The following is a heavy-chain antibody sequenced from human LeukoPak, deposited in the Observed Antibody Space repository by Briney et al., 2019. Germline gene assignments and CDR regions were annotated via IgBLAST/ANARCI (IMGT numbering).Heavy chain of an antibody. J-gene: IGHJ5*02. Sequence: GVSLRLSSAASGFTFSNAWMNWVRQAPGKGLEWVGRIKSKTDGGTTDYAAPVKGRFTISRDDSKNTLYMQMNSLKTEDTAVYYCTTYDFWSGYNPWGRGTLVTVSP. CDR2: IKSKTDGGTT. D-gene: IGHD3-3*01. CDR3: TTYDFWSGYNP. CDR1: GFTFSNAW. V-gene: IGHV3-15*07.